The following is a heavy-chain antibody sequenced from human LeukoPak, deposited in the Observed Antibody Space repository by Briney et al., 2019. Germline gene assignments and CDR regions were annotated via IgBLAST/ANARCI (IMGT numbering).Heavy chain of an antibody. CDR2: INAGNGDT. V-gene: IGHV1-3*03. D-gene: IGHD6-19*01. J-gene: IGHJ4*02. CDR1: GYTFTSYG. CDR3: ARGDPYSSGWYPFDS. Sequence: ASVKVSCKASGYTFTSYGISWVRQAPGQRLEWMGWINAGNGDTKYLEELQGRVTLTRDTSASTAYMELSSLRSEDMAVYYCARGDPYSSGWYPFDSWGQGTLVTVSS.